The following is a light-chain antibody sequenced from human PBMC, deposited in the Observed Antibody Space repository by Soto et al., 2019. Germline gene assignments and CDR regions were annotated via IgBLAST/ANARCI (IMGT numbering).Light chain of an antibody. J-gene: IGKJ2*01. V-gene: IGKV4-1*01. Sequence: DIVMTQSPDSLAVSLGERATIDCKSSQSVLYSSNNHNYLAWYQQKPGQPPKLLIYWASTRESGVPDRFSGGGSGTDFTLTISSLQAEEVAVYYGQQYYSTPYTFGQGTKLEIK. CDR3: QQYYSTPYT. CDR2: WAS. CDR1: QSVLYSSNNHNY.